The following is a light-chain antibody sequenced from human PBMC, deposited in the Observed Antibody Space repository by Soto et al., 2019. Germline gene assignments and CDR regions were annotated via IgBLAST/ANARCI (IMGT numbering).Light chain of an antibody. V-gene: IGKV3-11*01. CDR2: DAS. CDR3: QQRSNWA. CDR1: QTVSSSS. Sequence: EVVLTQSPGTLSLSPGERVTLSCRASQTVSSSSLAWYQQKPGQAPRLLIYDASNRATGIPARFSGSGSGTDFTLTISSLEPEDFAVYYCQQRSNWAFGQGTRLEIK. J-gene: IGKJ5*01.